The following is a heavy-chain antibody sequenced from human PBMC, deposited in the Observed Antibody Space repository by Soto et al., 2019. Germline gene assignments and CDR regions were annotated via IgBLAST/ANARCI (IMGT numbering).Heavy chain of an antibody. CDR1: GASITDSY. Sequence: SETLSLTCTVSGASITDSYWSWIRQPPEKGLEWIGYIYFSGIANYNPSLKSRATISRDTSKNEFSLKLTSVTAADTAIYYCARGDSDLAVSEAAYWGQGTLVT. V-gene: IGHV4-59*01. CDR3: ARGDSDLAVSEAAY. D-gene: IGHD2-15*01. J-gene: IGHJ1*01. CDR2: IYFSGIA.